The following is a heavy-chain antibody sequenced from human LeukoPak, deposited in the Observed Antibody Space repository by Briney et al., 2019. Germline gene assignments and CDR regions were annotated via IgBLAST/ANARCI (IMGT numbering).Heavy chain of an antibody. CDR2: ISNSGTYI. Sequence: GGSLRLSCAAFGFTFSSYNMNWVRQAPGKGLEWVASISNSGTYIYDADSVKGRFTISRDNAKNSLYLQMNSLRSDDTAVYYCARVKGAQANNWFDPWGQGTLVTVSS. J-gene: IGHJ5*02. V-gene: IGHV3-21*04. CDR3: ARVKGAQANNWFDP. CDR1: GFTFSSYN.